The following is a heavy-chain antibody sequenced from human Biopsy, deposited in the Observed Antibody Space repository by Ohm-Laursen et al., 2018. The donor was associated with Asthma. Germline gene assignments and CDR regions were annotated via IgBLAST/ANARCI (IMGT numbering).Heavy chain of an antibody. CDR1: GFTFSSYS. V-gene: IGHV3-48*02. Sequence: GSLRLSCAAFGFTFSSYSMNWVRQAPGKGLEWVSYISSSSSTIYYADSVKGRFTISRDNAKNSLYLQMNSLRDEDTAVYYCARDAGYCGGDCYSLLEYYYYYYGMDVWGQGTTVTVSS. CDR2: ISSSSSTI. D-gene: IGHD2-21*02. CDR3: ARDAGYCGGDCYSLLEYYYYYYGMDV. J-gene: IGHJ6*02.